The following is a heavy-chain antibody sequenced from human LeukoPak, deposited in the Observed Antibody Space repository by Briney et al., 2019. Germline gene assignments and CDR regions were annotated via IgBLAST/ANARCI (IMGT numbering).Heavy chain of an antibody. J-gene: IGHJ4*02. V-gene: IGHV5-51*01. CDR2: IYPGDSDT. D-gene: IGHD3-10*01. Sequence: GESLKISCKGSGYSFTSCWISWVRQMPGKGLEWMGIIYPGDSDTRYSPSFQGQVTISADNSITTAYLQWNSLKASDTAMYYCARRPYDSGSYADYWGQGTPVTVSS. CDR3: ARRPYDSGSYADY. CDR1: GYSFTSCW.